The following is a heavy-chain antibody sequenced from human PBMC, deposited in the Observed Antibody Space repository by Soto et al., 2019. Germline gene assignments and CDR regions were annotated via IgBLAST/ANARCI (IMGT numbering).Heavy chain of an antibody. CDR3: ARVPDY. J-gene: IGHJ4*02. Sequence: QLQLQEYGSGLVKPSQTLSLTCDVSGGSISSGGYSWGWIRQPPGKGLEWIGYIYHSGSTYYNPSLKSRVTIAVDRSRNQFSLKLSSVTAADTAVYYCARVPDYWGQGTLVTVSS. CDR1: GGSISSGGYS. V-gene: IGHV4-30-2*01. CDR2: IYHSGST.